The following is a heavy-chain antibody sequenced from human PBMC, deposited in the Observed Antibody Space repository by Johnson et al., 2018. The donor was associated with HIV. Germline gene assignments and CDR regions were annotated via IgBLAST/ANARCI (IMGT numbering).Heavy chain of an antibody. CDR3: ARCLGYYDSDGYYFGDAYDN. V-gene: IGHV3-20*04. CDR2: INWNGGST. Sequence: EVQLVESGGGVVQPGRSLRLSCAASGFTFDDYGMSWVRQVPGKGLEWVSGINWNGGSTGYADSVKGRFTISRDNAKNSLYLQMKSLRAEDTALYYCARCLGYYDSDGYYFGDAYDNWGQGTMVTVSA. CDR1: GFTFDDYG. J-gene: IGHJ3*02. D-gene: IGHD3-22*01.